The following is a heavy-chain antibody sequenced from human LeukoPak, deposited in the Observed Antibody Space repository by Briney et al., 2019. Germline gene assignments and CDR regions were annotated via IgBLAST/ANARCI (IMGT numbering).Heavy chain of an antibody. CDR3: ASKVGATGPLFDY. V-gene: IGHV4-4*07. CDR1: GGSFSSYF. Sequence: SETLSLTCTVSGGSFSSYFWTWIRQPAGRGLEWIGRIYPSGSTNYNPSLKSRVTMSVDTSKNQFSLKLSSVTAADTALYYCASKVGATGPLFDYWGQGTLVTVSS. D-gene: IGHD1-26*01. CDR2: IYPSGST. J-gene: IGHJ4*02.